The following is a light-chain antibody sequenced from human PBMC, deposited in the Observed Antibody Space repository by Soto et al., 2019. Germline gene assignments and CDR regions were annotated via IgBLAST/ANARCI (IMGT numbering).Light chain of an antibody. CDR2: NNS. CDR3: AAWDDSLNGVL. V-gene: IGLV1-44*01. CDR1: NSNIGTNT. J-gene: IGLJ2*01. Sequence: QSVLTQRPSASGTPGQRVTISCSGRNSNIGTNTVAWYQQFPGTAPKLLIYNNSQRPSGVPDRFSGSKSGTSASLAISGLQSEDEADYYCAAWDDSLNGVLIGGGTKLTVL.